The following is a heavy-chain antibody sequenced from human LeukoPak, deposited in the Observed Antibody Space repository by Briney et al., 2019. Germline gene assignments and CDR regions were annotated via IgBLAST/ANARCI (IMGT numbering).Heavy chain of an antibody. Sequence: PETLSLTCTASGGSISSSSYYWGWIRQPPGKGLEWIGSIYYSGSTYYNPSLKSRVTISVDTSKNQFSLKLSSVTAADTAVYYCASLYSGYALGDYWGQGTLVTVSS. J-gene: IGHJ4*02. D-gene: IGHD5-12*01. V-gene: IGHV4-39*01. CDR3: ASLYSGYALGDY. CDR2: IYYSGST. CDR1: GGSISSSSYY.